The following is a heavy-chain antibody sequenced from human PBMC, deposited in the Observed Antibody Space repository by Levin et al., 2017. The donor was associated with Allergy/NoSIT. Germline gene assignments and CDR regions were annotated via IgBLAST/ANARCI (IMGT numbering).Heavy chain of an antibody. CDR1: GGSISSSSYY. Sequence: SETLSLTCTVSGGSISSSSYYWGWIRQPPGKGLEWIGSIYYSGSTYYNPSLKSRVTISVDTSKNQFSLKLSSVTAADTAVYYCARHGGIWFGELLPSLGYWGQGTLVTVSS. J-gene: IGHJ4*02. CDR3: ARHGGIWFGELLPSLGY. D-gene: IGHD3-10*01. V-gene: IGHV4-39*01. CDR2: IYYSGST.